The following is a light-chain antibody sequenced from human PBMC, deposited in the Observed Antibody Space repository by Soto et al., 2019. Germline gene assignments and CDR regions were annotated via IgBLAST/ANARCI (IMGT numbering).Light chain of an antibody. V-gene: IGKV1-5*01. CDR1: QSIRSE. J-gene: IGKJ1*01. Sequence: DIQMTQSPSTLSVSLGDRVTITCRASQSIRSELAWYQQKPGKAPKLLIYVASTLESGVPSRFSGSGSGTEFTLTISSLQPEDFATYYCQHYNKYSLTFGQGTKVDI. CDR2: VAS. CDR3: QHYNKYSLT.